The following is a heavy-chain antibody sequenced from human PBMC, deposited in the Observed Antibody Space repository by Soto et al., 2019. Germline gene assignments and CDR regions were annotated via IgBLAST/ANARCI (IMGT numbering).Heavy chain of an antibody. D-gene: IGHD6-13*01. J-gene: IGHJ4*02. CDR2: ISSSSSYI. CDR3: ARGPPDQQLVPSYFDY. CDR1: GFTFSSYS. Sequence: KPGGSLRLSCAASGFTFSSYSMNWVRQAPGKGLEWVSSISSSSSYIYYADSVKGRFTISRDNAKNSLYLQMNSLRAEDTAVYYCARGPPDQQLVPSYFDYWGQGTLVTVSS. V-gene: IGHV3-21*01.